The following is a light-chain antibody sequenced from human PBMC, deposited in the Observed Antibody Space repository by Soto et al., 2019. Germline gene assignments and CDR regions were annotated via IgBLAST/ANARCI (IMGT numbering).Light chain of an antibody. Sequence: EIVLTQSPATLSSFPGDRVTLSCRASQAVNTRLAWYQHRPGQAPRLLIYLASNRAAGVPARFSGSGSGTDFTLTISDVEPEDFATYYCQQYDNLPPTWTFGQGTKVEIE. CDR2: LAS. CDR1: QAVNTR. CDR3: QQYDNLPPTWT. V-gene: IGKV3D-11*03. J-gene: IGKJ1*01.